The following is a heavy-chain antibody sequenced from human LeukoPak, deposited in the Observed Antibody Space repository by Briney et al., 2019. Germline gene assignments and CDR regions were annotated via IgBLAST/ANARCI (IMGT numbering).Heavy chain of an antibody. J-gene: IGHJ4*02. CDR2: IIPIFGTA. CDR1: GGTFSSYA. V-gene: IGHV1-69*13. CDR3: ASLETLARPAGFVDY. D-gene: IGHD2-2*01. Sequence: SVKVSCKASGGTFSSYAISWVRQAPGQGLEWMGGIIPIFGTANYAQKFQGRVTITVDESTITAYMDLRILRSADTAVYYCASLETLARPAGFVDYWGQGNLVTVSS.